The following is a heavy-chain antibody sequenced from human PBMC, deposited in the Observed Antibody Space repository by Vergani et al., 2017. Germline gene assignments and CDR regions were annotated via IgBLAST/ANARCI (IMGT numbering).Heavy chain of an antibody. V-gene: IGHV4-34*01. CDR3: ARGFAAARPSYYYYYYMDV. Sequence: QVQLQQWGAGLLKPSETLSLTCAVYGGSFSGYYWSWIRQPPGKGLEWIGEINHSGSTNYNPSLKSRVTISVDTSKNQFSLKLSSVTAADTAVYYCARGFAAARPSYYYYYYMDVWGKGTTVTVSS. CDR2: INHSGST. D-gene: IGHD6-6*01. CDR1: GGSFSGYY. J-gene: IGHJ6*03.